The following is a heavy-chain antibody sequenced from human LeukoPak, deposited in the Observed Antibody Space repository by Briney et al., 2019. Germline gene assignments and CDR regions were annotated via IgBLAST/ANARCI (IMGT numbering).Heavy chain of an antibody. Sequence: SETLSLSCTVSGDSVSSGSYYWSWIRQPPGKGLEWIGYISYSGSTNYNPSLKSRVTISVDTSKNQFSLKLSSVTAADTAVYYCARSLQWFPFDYWGQGTLVTVSS. D-gene: IGHD3-3*01. J-gene: IGHJ4*02. CDR2: ISYSGST. V-gene: IGHV4-61*01. CDR1: GDSVSSGSYY. CDR3: ARSLQWFPFDY.